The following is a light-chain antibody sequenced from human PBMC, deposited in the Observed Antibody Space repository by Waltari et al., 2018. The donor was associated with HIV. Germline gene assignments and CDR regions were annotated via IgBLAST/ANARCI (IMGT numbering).Light chain of an antibody. CDR2: EGI. Sequence: QSALTQPASVSGSPGQAITISCTGSSSDVGSYTLVSWYQQHPGKAPKLMIFEGINRPSGFSTRFSGSQSGNTASLTIYGLQAEDEADYYCCSYAGSSNWVFGGGTKLPVL. V-gene: IGLV2-23*01. J-gene: IGLJ3*02. CDR1: SSDVGSYTL. CDR3: CSYAGSSNWV.